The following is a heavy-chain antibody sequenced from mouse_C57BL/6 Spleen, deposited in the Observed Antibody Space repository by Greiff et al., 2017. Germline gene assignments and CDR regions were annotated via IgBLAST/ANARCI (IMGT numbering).Heavy chain of an antibody. J-gene: IGHJ4*01. CDR3: ARCYYGSSYPYAMDY. CDR2: IYPRSGNT. D-gene: IGHD1-1*01. V-gene: IGHV1-81*01. CDR1: GYTFTSYG. Sequence: QVQLKESGAELARPGASVKLSCKASGYTFTSYGISWVKQRTGQGLEWIGEIYPRSGNTYYNEKFKGKATLTADKSSSTAYMELRSLTSEDSAVYFGARCYYGSSYPYAMDYWGEGTSVTVSS.